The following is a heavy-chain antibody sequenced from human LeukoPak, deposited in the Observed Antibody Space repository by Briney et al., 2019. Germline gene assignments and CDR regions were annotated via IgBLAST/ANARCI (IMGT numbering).Heavy chain of an antibody. J-gene: IGHJ4*02. CDR1: EFTFSSYN. CDR3: AKVAYVFWSGYSTPYYFDY. CDR2: ISSDGSNK. V-gene: IGHV3-30-3*01. Sequence: GGSLRLSCAASEFTFSSYNMYWVRQAPGKGLEWVAVISSDGSNKYYADPVKGRFTISRDNSKNTLYLQMNSLRTEDTAVYYCAKVAYVFWSGYSTPYYFDYWGQGTLVTVSS. D-gene: IGHD3-3*01.